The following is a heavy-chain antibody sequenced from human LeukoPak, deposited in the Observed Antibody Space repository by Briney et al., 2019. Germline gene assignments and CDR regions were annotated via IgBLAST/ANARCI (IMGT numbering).Heavy chain of an antibody. V-gene: IGHV1-18*01. J-gene: IGHJ4*02. D-gene: IGHD3-22*01. CDR3: ARSLNYYDSSGYYY. Sequence: ASVKLSCKASGYTFTSYGISWVRQAPGQGLEWMGWISAYNGNTNYAQKLQGRVTMTTDTSTSTAYMELRSLRSDDTAVYYCARSLNYYDSSGYYYWGQGTLVTVSS. CDR1: GYTFTSYG. CDR2: ISAYNGNT.